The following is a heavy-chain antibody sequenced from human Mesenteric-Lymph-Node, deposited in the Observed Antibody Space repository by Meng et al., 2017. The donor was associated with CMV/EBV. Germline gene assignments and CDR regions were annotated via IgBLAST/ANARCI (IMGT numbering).Heavy chain of an antibody. CDR2: TYYRSKWYN. CDR1: VASNSAV. J-gene: IGHJ4*02. D-gene: IGHD6-13*01. V-gene: IGHV6-1*01. CDR3: ARAGFSSSWPPGDFDF. Sequence: VASNSAVWNWNRQSPSRGLEWLGRTYYRSKWYNDYAVSVKSRISINPDTSKNQFSLQLNSVTPEDTAVYYCARAGFSSSWPPGDFDFWGQGSLVTVSS.